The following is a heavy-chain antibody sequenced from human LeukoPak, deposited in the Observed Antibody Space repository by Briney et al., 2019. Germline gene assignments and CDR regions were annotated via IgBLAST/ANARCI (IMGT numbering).Heavy chain of an antibody. CDR3: ARVSRWGLNHNPHF. CDR2: IKQDGSEK. V-gene: IGHV3-7*03. D-gene: IGHD7-27*01. Sequence: GGSLRLSCAASGFTFSNFWMSWVRQAPGKGLEWVANIKQDGSEKYYVNSVKGRFTISRDNAKNSLYLQMNSLRADDTAVYYCARVSRWGLNHNPHFWGQGTLVTVSS. CDR1: GFTFSNFW. J-gene: IGHJ4*02.